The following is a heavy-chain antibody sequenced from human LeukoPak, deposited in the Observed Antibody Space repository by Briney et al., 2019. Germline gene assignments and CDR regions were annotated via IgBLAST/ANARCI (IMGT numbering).Heavy chain of an antibody. Sequence: ASVKVSCKASGGTFSSYAISWVRQAPGQGLEWMGGIIPIFGTANYAQKFQGRVTITADKSTSTAYMELSSLRSEDTAVYYCAKVGYSSSWYLYYYYYMDVWGKGTTVTISS. CDR1: GGTFSSYA. J-gene: IGHJ6*03. V-gene: IGHV1-69*06. CDR3: AKVGYSSSWYLYYYYYMDV. D-gene: IGHD6-13*01. CDR2: IIPIFGTA.